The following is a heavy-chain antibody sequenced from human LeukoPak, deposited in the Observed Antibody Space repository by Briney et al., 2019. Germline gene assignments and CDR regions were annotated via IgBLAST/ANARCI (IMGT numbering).Heavy chain of an antibody. CDR1: GFTFSSYA. Sequence: PGGSLRLSCAASGFTFSSYAMSWVRQAPGKGLEWVSVISGSGGSTYYADSAKGRFTISRDNSKNTLYVQMNSLRAEDTAVYYCFTSTLGASFWGQGTLVTVSS. V-gene: IGHV3-23*01. CDR2: ISGSGGST. CDR3: FTSTLGASF. D-gene: IGHD1-26*01. J-gene: IGHJ4*02.